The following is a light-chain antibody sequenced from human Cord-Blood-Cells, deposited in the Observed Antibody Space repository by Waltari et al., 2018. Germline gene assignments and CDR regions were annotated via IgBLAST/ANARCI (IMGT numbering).Light chain of an antibody. CDR3: QSYDSSLSGWV. V-gene: IGLV1-40*01. CDR1: SSNIGAGYD. CDR2: GNS. Sequence: QSVLTQPPSVSGAPGQRVTISCTGSSSNIGAGYDEHWYQQLPGTAPKLLIYGNSNRPSGVPDRFSGSKSGTSASLAITGLQAEDEADYYCQSYDSSLSGWVFGTGTKVTVL. J-gene: IGLJ1*01.